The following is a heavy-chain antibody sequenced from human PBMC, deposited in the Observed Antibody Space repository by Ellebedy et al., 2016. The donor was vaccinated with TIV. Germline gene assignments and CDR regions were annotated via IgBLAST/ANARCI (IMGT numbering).Heavy chain of an antibody. V-gene: IGHV3-7*01. CDR2: INQDATTR. Sequence: GESLKISXAASGFTFSKFWMHWVRQAPGKGLEWVANINQDATTRYYVDSVKGRFTISRDNAKNSLYLQMNSLRAEDTAAYYCAREIGGGGSAWGQGTLVTVSS. D-gene: IGHD2-15*01. CDR1: GFTFSKFW. CDR3: AREIGGGGSA. J-gene: IGHJ5*02.